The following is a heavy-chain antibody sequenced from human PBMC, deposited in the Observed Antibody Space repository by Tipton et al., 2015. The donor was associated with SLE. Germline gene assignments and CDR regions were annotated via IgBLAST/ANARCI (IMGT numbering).Heavy chain of an antibody. J-gene: IGHJ5*02. V-gene: IGHV3-11*04. D-gene: IGHD3-10*01. CDR2: ISSGGNSI. CDR3: ATERGSGWFDP. Sequence: SLRLSCEASGFIFSDYYMSWYRQAPGKGLEWVSYISSGGNSIYYADSVRGRFTTSRDNAKNSLYLQMNSLRAEDTAVYYCATERGSGWFDPWAREPWSPSPQ. CDR1: GFIFSDYY.